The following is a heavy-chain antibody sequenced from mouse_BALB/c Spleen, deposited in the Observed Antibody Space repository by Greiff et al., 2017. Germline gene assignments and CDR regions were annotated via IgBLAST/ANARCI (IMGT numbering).Heavy chain of an antibody. D-gene: IGHD1-1*01. V-gene: IGHV5-9-4*01. J-gene: IGHJ3*01. CDR2: ISSGGSYT. CDR3: AVSYYYGFAY. CDR1: GFTFSSYA. Sequence: EVKVVESGGGLVKPGGSLKLSCAASGFTFSSYAMSWVRQSPEKRLEWVAEISSGGSYTYYPDTVTGRFTISRDNAKNTLYLEMSSLRSEDTAMYYCAVSYYYGFAYWGQETLVTVSA.